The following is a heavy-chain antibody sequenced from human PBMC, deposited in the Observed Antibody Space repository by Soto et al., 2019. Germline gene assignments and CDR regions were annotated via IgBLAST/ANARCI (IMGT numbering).Heavy chain of an antibody. CDR2: INHSGST. D-gene: IGHD3-10*01. CDR3: AKTMAMVRGVKGWFDP. Sequence: QVQLQQWGAGLLKPSETLSLTCAVYGRSFSGYYWSWIRQPPGKGLEWIGEINHSGSTNYNPSLKSRVTKSVDTSKNQFSLKLSSVTAADTAVYYCAKTMAMVRGVKGWFDPWGQGTLVTVSS. V-gene: IGHV4-34*01. J-gene: IGHJ5*02. CDR1: GRSFSGYY.